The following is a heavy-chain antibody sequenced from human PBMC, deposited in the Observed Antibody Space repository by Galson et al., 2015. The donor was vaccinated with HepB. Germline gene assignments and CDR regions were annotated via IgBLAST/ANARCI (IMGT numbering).Heavy chain of an antibody. CDR2: ISSSSSYI. J-gene: IGHJ4*02. CDR1: GFTFSSYS. CDR3: ARDNLVVVPAASDGDYFDY. Sequence: SLRLSCAASGFTFSSYSMNWVRQAPGKGLEWVSSISSSSSYIYYADSVKGRFTISRDNAKNSLYLQMNSLRAEDTAVYYCARDNLVVVPAASDGDYFDYWGQGTLVTVSS. D-gene: IGHD2-2*01. V-gene: IGHV3-21*01.